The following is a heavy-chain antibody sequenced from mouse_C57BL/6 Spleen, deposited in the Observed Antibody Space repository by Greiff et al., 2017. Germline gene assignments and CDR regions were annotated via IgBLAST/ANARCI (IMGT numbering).Heavy chain of an antibody. CDR1: GFSLTSYG. J-gene: IGHJ4*01. D-gene: IGHD1-1*01. CDR2: IWSGGST. V-gene: IGHV2-2*01. Sequence: QVHVKQSGPGLVQPSQSLSITCTVSGFSLTSYGVHWVRQSPGKGLEWLGVIWSGGSTDYNAAFISRLSISKDNSKSQAFFKMNSLQADDTAIYYCARTYYYGSEDAMDYWGQGTSVTVSS. CDR3: ARTYYYGSEDAMDY.